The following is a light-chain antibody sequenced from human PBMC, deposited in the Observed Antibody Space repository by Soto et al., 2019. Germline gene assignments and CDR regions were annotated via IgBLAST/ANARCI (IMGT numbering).Light chain of an antibody. Sequence: QSVLTQPPSASGSPGQSVTISCTGTSGDVGGYNYVSWYQHHPGKVPKLMIFDVNKRPSGVPDRFSGSKSGNTASLTVSGLQDEDEADYYCSSYTGRNTLIFGGGTKLNVL. J-gene: IGLJ2*01. CDR2: DVN. CDR3: SSYTGRNTLI. V-gene: IGLV2-8*01. CDR1: SGDVGGYNY.